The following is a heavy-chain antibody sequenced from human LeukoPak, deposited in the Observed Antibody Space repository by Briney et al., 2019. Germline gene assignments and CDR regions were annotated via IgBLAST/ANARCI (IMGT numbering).Heavy chain of an antibody. CDR1: GFPVSSNY. CDR2: IYSGGST. J-gene: IGHJ4*02. D-gene: IGHD6-13*01. Sequence: GGSLRLSCAASGFPVSSNYMSWVRQAPGKGLEWVSVIYSGGSTYYADSVKGRFTISRDNSKNTLYLQMNSLRAEDTAVYYCARDKAAGNAYYFDFWGQGTLVTVPS. CDR3: ARDKAAGNAYYFDF. V-gene: IGHV3-66*02.